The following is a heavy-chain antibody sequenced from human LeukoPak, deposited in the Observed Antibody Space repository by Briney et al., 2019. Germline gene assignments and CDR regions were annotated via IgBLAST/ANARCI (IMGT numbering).Heavy chain of an antibody. Sequence: GGSLRLSCAASGFTFSSYGMHWVRQAPGKGLEWVAFIRYDGSNKYYADSVKGRFTISRDNSKNTLYLQMNSLRAEDTAVYYCAKDLSRALLWFGDHYGMDVWGQGTTVTVSS. J-gene: IGHJ6*02. CDR2: IRYDGSNK. V-gene: IGHV3-30*02. CDR3: AKDLSRALLWFGDHYGMDV. CDR1: GFTFSSYG. D-gene: IGHD3-10*01.